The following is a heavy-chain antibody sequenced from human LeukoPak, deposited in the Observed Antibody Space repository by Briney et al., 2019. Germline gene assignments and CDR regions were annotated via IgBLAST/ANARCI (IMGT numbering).Heavy chain of an antibody. CDR3: SLARSEYHYGMDV. Sequence: SQTLSLTSAISGDSVSSISVAWNWLRQSPSRGLEWLGMTYYRSKWYYEYAVSVKGRINISPDTFKNQFSLQLTSVTPEDTAVYYCSLARSEYHYGMDVWGQGTTVTVSS. CDR2: TYYRSKWYY. CDR1: GDSVSSISVA. J-gene: IGHJ6*02. V-gene: IGHV6-1*01.